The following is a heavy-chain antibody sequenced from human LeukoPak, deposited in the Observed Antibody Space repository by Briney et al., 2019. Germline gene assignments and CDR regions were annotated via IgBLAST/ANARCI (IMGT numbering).Heavy chain of an antibody. J-gene: IGHJ5*01. CDR1: GYTFTSYY. D-gene: IGHD6-13*01. Sequence: ASVKVSCKASGYTFTSYYMHWVRQAPGQGLEWMGIINPSGGSTSYAQKFQGRVTLSRDTSTNTAYLEVNSLHSDDTATYFCARGRSGSYFYLGVVKNWFDSWGQGTLVTVSS. V-gene: IGHV1-46*01. CDR3: ARGRSGSYFYLGVVKNWFDS. CDR2: INPSGGST.